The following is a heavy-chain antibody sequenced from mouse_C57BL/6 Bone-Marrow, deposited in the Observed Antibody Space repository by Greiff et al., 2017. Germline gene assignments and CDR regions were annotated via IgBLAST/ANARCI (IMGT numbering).Heavy chain of an antibody. D-gene: IGHD6-1*01. V-gene: IGHV1-76*01. CDR1: GYTFTDYY. Sequence: QVQLQQSGAELVRPGASVKLSCKASGYTFTDYYINWVKQRPGQGLEWIARIYPGSGNTYYNEKFKGKATLTAEKSSSTAYMQLSSLTSEDSAVYFCARSVAAWFAYWGQGTLVTVSA. J-gene: IGHJ3*01. CDR3: ARSVAAWFAY. CDR2: IYPGSGNT.